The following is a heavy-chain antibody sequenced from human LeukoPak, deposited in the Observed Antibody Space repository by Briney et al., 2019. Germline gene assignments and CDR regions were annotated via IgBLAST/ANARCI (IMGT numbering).Heavy chain of an antibody. CDR2: ISGGGGST. Sequence: GGSLRLSCAASGFTFSSYAMSCVRQAPGKGLEWVSAISGGGGSTYYADSVKGRFTISRDNSKNTLYLQMNSLRAEDTAVYYCAKDQYYDSSGSLYFNYWGQGTLVTVSS. CDR3: AKDQYYDSSGSLYFNY. CDR1: GFTFSSYA. J-gene: IGHJ4*02. V-gene: IGHV3-23*01. D-gene: IGHD3-22*01.